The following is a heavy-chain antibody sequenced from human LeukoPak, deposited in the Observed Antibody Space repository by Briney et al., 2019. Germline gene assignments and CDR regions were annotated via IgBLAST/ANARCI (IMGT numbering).Heavy chain of an antibody. CDR1: GGSFSGYY. CDR3: ARAGGEDYVWGSYRYYLDP. V-gene: IGHV4-34*01. Sequence: SETLSLTCAVYGGSFSGYYWSWIRQPPGKGLEWIGEINHSGSTNYNPSLKSRVTISVDTSKNQFSLKLSSVTAADTAVYYCARAGGEDYVWGSYRYYLDPWGQGTRVTVSS. D-gene: IGHD3-16*02. J-gene: IGHJ5*02. CDR2: INHSGST.